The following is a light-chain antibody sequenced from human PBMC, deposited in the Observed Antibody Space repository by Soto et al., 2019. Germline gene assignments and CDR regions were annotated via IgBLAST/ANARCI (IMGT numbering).Light chain of an antibody. CDR3: QQYGSSPPWT. CDR1: QSVSSSY. CDR2: GAS. J-gene: IGKJ1*01. V-gene: IGKV3-20*01. Sequence: DIVMTQSPDSLAVSLGERATINCKSSQSVSSSYLAWYQQKPGQAPRLLIYGASSRATGIPDRFSGSGSGTDFTLTISRLEPEDFAVYYCQQYGSSPPWTFGQGTKVEIK.